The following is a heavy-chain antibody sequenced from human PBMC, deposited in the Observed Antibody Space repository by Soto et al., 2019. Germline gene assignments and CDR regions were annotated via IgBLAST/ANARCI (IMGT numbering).Heavy chain of an antibody. CDR2: ISAYSGNT. D-gene: IGHD2-21*01. V-gene: IGHV1-18*01. CDR1: GYTFTTYG. J-gene: IGHJ4*02. Sequence: QVHLVQSGAEVKKPGASVKVSCKASGYTFTTYGINWVRQAPGQGLEWKGWISAYSGNTNYAQKLQDRVTMTTDTSTSTAYMELRSLRYDDTAVYYCARDQTLLDYWGQGTLVTVSS. CDR3: ARDQTLLDY.